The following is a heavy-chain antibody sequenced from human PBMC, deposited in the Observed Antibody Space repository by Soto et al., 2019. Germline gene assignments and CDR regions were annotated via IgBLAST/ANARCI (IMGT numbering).Heavy chain of an antibody. D-gene: IGHD3-10*01. J-gene: IGHJ4*02. CDR1: GFTFSSSW. V-gene: IGHV3-74*01. CDR2: INSGASTT. CDR3: ARGPTGWFGYDY. Sequence: EVQLVESGGGLVQPGGSLGLSCAASGFTFSSSWMHWVRQAPGKGLVWVSRINSGASTTNYADSVKGRFTISRDNARNTLYLQMDSLTADDTAVYYCARGPTGWFGYDYWGQGTLVTVSS.